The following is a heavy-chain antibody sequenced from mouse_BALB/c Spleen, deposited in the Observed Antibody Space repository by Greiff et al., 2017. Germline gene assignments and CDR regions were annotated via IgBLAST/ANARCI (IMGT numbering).Heavy chain of an antibody. CDR2: ISSGSSTI. CDR3: ARVPYGYAWFAY. V-gene: IGHV5-17*02. CDR1: GFTFSSFG. Sequence: EVKLVESGGGLVQPGGSRKLSCAASGFTFSSFGMHWVRQAPEKGLEWVAYISSGSSTIYYADTVKGRFTISRDNPKNTLFLQMTSLRSEDTAMYYCARVPYGYAWFAYWGQGTLVTVSA. D-gene: IGHD2-2*01. J-gene: IGHJ3*01.